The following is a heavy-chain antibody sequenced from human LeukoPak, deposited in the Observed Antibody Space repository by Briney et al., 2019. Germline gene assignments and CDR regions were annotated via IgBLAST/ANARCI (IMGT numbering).Heavy chain of an antibody. Sequence: GGSLRLSCAASGFTFNNYAMSWVRQAPGKGLEWVSVISGSGGSTYYVDSVKGRFTISRDNSKNTLYLQMNSLRAEDTAIYYCAKEYTGTFSPFPSYFDNWGQGTLVTVSS. CDR3: AKEYTGTFSPFPSYFDN. J-gene: IGHJ4*02. V-gene: IGHV3-23*01. CDR1: GFTFNNYA. CDR2: ISGSGGST. D-gene: IGHD1-26*01.